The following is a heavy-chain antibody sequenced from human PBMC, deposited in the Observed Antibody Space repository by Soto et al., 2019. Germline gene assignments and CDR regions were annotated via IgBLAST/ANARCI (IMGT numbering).Heavy chain of an antibody. CDR1: GFTFSSYS. V-gene: IGHV3-48*01. Sequence: GGSLRLSCAASGFTFSSYSMNWVRQAPGKGLEWVSYISSSIITIYYADSVKGRFTISRDNAKNSLYLQMNSLRAEDTAVYYCAKGSDDFDFRGQRTLVTVSA. D-gene: IGHD3-10*01. CDR3: AKGSDDFDF. CDR2: ISSSIITI. J-gene: IGHJ4*01.